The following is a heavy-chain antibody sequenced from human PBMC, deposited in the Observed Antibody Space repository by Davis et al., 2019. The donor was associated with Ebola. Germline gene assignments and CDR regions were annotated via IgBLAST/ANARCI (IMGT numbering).Heavy chain of an antibody. V-gene: IGHV1-24*01. Sequence: ASVKVSCKVSGYTLTELSMHWVRQAPGKGLEWMGGFDPEDGETIYAQKFQGRVTMTEDTSTDTAYMELRSLRSDDTAVYYCAREATRDGWFDPWGQGTLVTVSS. J-gene: IGHJ5*02. CDR3: AREATRDGWFDP. CDR2: FDPEDGET. CDR1: GYTLTELS.